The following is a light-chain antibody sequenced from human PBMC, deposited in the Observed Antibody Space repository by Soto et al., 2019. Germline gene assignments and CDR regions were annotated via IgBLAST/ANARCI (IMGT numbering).Light chain of an antibody. V-gene: IGKV3-20*01. CDR2: GAS. CDR1: QSVSSSY. CDR3: QQYGSSPH. Sequence: LVLTQSPCTLSLSPGERATLSCRASQSVSSSYLAWYQQKPGQAPRLLIYGASSRATGIPDRFSGSGSGTDFTLTISRLEPEDFAVYYCQQYGSSPHFGQGTRLEIK. J-gene: IGKJ5*01.